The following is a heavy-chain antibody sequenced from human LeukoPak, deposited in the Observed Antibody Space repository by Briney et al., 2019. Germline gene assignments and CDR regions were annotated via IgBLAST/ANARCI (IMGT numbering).Heavy chain of an antibody. D-gene: IGHD6-13*01. CDR1: GGSISNSGYY. CDR2: IYYSGST. V-gene: IGHV4-39*01. Sequence: SETLSLTCTVSGGSISNSGYYWGWIRQPPGKGLEWIGSIYYSGSTYYNPSLKSRVTISVDTSKNQFSLKLSSVTAADTAVYYCARPRNLYSSSWYYDCWGQGTLVTVSS. J-gene: IGHJ4*02. CDR3: ARPRNLYSSSWYYDC.